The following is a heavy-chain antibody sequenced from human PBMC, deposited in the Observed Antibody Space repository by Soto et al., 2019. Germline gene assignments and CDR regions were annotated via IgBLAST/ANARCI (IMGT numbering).Heavy chain of an antibody. D-gene: IGHD3-10*01. CDR2: IYYSGST. Sequence: SETLSLTCTVSGGSISSYYWSWIRQPPGKGLEWIGYIYYSGSTNYSPSLKSRVTISVDTSKNQFSLKLSSVTAADTAVYYCARGAGYYYYGMDVWGQGTTVTVSS. V-gene: IGHV4-59*01. CDR1: GGSISSYY. CDR3: ARGAGYYYYGMDV. J-gene: IGHJ6*02.